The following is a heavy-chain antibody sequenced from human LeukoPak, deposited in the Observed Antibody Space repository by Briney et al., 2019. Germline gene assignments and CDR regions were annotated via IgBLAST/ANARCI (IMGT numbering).Heavy chain of an antibody. CDR1: GYTFTGYY. CDR2: INPNSGGT. V-gene: IGHV1-2*06. CDR3: ARGVGGSGSFHPNWFDP. J-gene: IGHJ5*02. D-gene: IGHD3-10*01. Sequence: GASVKVSCKASGYTFTGYYMHWVRQAPGQGLEWMGRINPNSGGTNYAQKFQGRVTMTRDTSISTAYMELSRLRSDDTAVYYCARGVGGSGSFHPNWFDPWGQGTLVTVSP.